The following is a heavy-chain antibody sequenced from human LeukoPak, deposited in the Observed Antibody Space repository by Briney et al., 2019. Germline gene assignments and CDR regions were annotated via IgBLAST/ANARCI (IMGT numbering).Heavy chain of an antibody. Sequence: GESLKIPCKGSGYSFTSYWIGWARQMPGKGLEWMGIIYPGDSDTRYSPSFQGQATISADKSITTAYLQWSGLQAADTAMYYCAAAPSGTYNPRFDYWGQGTLVTVSS. V-gene: IGHV5-51*01. J-gene: IGHJ4*02. CDR1: GYSFTSYW. CDR2: IYPGDSDT. D-gene: IGHD1-26*01. CDR3: AAAPSGTYNPRFDY.